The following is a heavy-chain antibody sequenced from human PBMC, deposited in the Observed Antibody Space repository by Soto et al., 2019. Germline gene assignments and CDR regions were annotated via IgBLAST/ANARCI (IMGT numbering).Heavy chain of an antibody. V-gene: IGHV4-31*03. CDR3: ASSQYCRGGSCYLVRH. J-gene: IGHJ1*01. CDR2: IYYSGSA. D-gene: IGHD2-15*01. Sequence: QVQLQESGPGLVKPSQTLSLTCTVSGGSISSGGYYWSWIRQHPGKGLEWIGYIYYSGSAYYNPSLKSRVTISVDTSKNQFSLKLSSVTAADTAVYYCASSQYCRGGSCYLVRHWGQGTLVTVSS. CDR1: GGSISSGGYY.